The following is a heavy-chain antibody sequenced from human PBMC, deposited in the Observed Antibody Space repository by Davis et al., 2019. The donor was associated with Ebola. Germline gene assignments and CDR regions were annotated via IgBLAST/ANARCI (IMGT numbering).Heavy chain of an antibody. D-gene: IGHD3-3*01. V-gene: IGHV4-34*01. J-gene: IGHJ6*04. Sequence: MPSETLSLTCAVYGGSFSGYYWSWIRQPPGKGLEWIGEINHSGSTYYNPSLKSRVTISVDRSKNQFSLKLSSVAAADTAVYYCAKSGLSFGVVKYHYGMDVWGKGTTVTVSS. CDR1: GGSFSGYY. CDR2: INHSGST. CDR3: AKSGLSFGVVKYHYGMDV.